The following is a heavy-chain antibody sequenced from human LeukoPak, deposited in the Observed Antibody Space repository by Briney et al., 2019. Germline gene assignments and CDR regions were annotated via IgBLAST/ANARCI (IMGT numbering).Heavy chain of an antibody. CDR3: AGGPFNYDILTGYYSLGYFDL. J-gene: IGHJ2*01. Sequence: ASVKVSCKASGYTFTSYGISWVRQAPGQGLEWMGWISAYNGNTNYAQKLQGRVTMTRNTSISAAYMELSSLRSEDTAVYYCAGGPFNYDILTGYYSLGYFDLWGRGTLVTVSS. CDR2: ISAYNGNT. CDR1: GYTFTSYG. V-gene: IGHV1-18*01. D-gene: IGHD3-9*01.